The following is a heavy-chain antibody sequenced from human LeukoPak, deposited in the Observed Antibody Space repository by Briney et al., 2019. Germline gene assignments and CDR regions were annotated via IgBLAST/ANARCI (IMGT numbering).Heavy chain of an antibody. CDR2: IYYSGST. J-gene: IGHJ4*02. D-gene: IGHD1-26*01. V-gene: IGHV4-39*07. Sequence: PSETLSLTCTVSGGSTSSSSYYWGWIRQPPGKGLEWIGSIYYSGSTYCNPSLKSRVTISVDTSKNQFSLKLSSVTAADTAVYYCARERPSGSYFDYWGQGTLVTVSS. CDR1: GGSTSSSSYY. CDR3: ARERPSGSYFDY.